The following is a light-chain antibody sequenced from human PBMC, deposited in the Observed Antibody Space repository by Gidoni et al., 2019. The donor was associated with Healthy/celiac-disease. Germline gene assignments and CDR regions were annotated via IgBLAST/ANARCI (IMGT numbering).Light chain of an antibody. CDR3: QQRSNWPT. J-gene: IGKJ2*01. CDR2: DAS. V-gene: IGKV3-11*01. CDR1: QSVSRY. Sequence: EIVLTQSPATLSLSPGERATLSCRASQSVSRYLAWYQQKPGQAPRLLIYDASNRATGIPARFSGSGSGTDFTLTISSLEPEDLAVYYCQQRSNWPTFGQGTKLEIK.